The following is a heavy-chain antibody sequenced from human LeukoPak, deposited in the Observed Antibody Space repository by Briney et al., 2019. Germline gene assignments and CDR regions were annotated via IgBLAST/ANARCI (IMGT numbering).Heavy chain of an antibody. D-gene: IGHD2-2*01. V-gene: IGHV3-7*01. CDR3: ARDRHPDIVVVPAAPDY. CDR2: IKQDGSEK. CDR1: GFTFSSYW. Sequence: PGGSLRLSCAASGFTFSSYWMSWVRQAPGKGLEWVANIKQDGSEKYYVDSVKGRFTISRDNAKNSLYLRMNSLRAEDTAVYYCARDRHPDIVVVPAAPDYWGQGTLVTVSS. J-gene: IGHJ4*02.